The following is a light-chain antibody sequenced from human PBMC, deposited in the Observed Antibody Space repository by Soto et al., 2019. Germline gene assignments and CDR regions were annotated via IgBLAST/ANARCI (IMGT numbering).Light chain of an antibody. Sequence: ERVMTQSPATLSVSPGERATLSCRASQSVSSNLAWYQQKPGQAPRLLIYGASTRATGIPARFSGSGSGTEFTLTISSLQSEDFAIYYCQQYNNWPPTWTFGQGTKVDI. CDR2: GAS. CDR3: QQYNNWPPTWT. J-gene: IGKJ1*01. V-gene: IGKV3-15*01. CDR1: QSVSSN.